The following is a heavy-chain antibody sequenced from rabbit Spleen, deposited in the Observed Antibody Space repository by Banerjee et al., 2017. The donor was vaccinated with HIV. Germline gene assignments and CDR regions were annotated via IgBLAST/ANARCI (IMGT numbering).Heavy chain of an antibody. J-gene: IGHJ4*01. CDR3: ARDLYGLGYSGL. V-gene: IGHV1S45*01. CDR1: GLDLSSSYW. Sequence: QEQLEESGGGLVKPEGSLTLTCKASGLDLSSSYWICWVRQAPGKGLEWVACIHAGGNGNTYYASWAKGRFTISKTSSTTVTLQMTSLTAEDTATYFCARDLYGLGYSGLWGQGTLVTVS. CDR2: IHAGGNGNT. D-gene: IGHD1-1*01.